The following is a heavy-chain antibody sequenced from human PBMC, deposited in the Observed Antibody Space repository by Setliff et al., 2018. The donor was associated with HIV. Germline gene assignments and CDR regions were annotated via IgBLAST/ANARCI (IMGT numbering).Heavy chain of an antibody. CDR3: ARDKGGVRAFDI. CDR1: GGSISGHY. J-gene: IGHJ3*02. Sequence: PSETLSLTCSFSGGSISGHYWSWIRQSPGKGLEWIGEVNHSGSTNYNPSLKSRVTISVDTSKNQFSLKLSSVTAADTAVYYCARDKGGVRAFDIWGQGTLVTVSS. V-gene: IGHV4-34*01. D-gene: IGHD3-16*01. CDR2: VNHSGST.